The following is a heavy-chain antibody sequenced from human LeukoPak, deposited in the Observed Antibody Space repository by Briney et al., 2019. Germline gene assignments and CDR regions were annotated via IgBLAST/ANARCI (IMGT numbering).Heavy chain of an antibody. CDR2: IIPTFGTP. CDR1: GGTFSSYS. V-gene: IGHV1-69*01. CDR3: GSTRSDTAMVTVDY. D-gene: IGHD5-18*01. J-gene: IGHJ4*02. Sequence: SVNVSRKPSGGTFSSYSISGVRQPPAQGVEWMEGIIPTFGTPNYAQKFQGRVTITADESTSTAYMEMSSLRTEDEAVYYCGSTRSDTAMVTVDYWCRGKLVPVSA.